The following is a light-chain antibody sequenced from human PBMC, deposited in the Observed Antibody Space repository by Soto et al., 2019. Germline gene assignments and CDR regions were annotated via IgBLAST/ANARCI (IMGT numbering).Light chain of an antibody. CDR3: QQSYSTPPIT. Sequence: DIQMTQSPSSLSASVVDRVTITCRSSQSISSYLNWYQQKPGKAPKLXIYAASSLQSGVPSRFSGSGSGTDFTLTISSLQPEDFATYYCQQSYSTPPITFGQGTRLEIK. CDR2: AAS. J-gene: IGKJ5*01. CDR1: QSISSY. V-gene: IGKV1-39*01.